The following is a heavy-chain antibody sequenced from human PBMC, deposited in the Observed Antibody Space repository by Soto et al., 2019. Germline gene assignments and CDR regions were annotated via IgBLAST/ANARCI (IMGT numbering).Heavy chain of an antibody. CDR2: IYYSGST. Sequence: SETLSLTCTVSGGSISSYYWSWIRQPPGKGLEWIGYIYYSGSTNYNPSLKSRVTISVDTSKNQFSLKLSSVTAADTAVYYCARASGVGIGGYSSSWYVDYWGQGTLVTVSS. CDR1: GGSISSYY. V-gene: IGHV4-59*01. CDR3: ARASGVGIGGYSSSWYVDY. J-gene: IGHJ4*02. D-gene: IGHD6-13*01.